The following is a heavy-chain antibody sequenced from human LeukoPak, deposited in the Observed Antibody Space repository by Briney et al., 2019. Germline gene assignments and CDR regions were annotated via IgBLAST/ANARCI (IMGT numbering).Heavy chain of an antibody. CDR3: ARDLRLGVVKVLDY. D-gene: IGHD3-3*01. CDR2: IKQDGSEK. J-gene: IGHJ4*02. CDR1: GFTFSSYW. V-gene: IGHV3-7*01. Sequence: GGSLRLSCAASGFTFSSYWMSWDRQAPGKGLEWVANIKQDGSEKYYVDSVKGRFTISRDNAKNSLYLQMNSLRAEDTAVYYCARDLRLGVVKVLDYWGQGTLVTVSS.